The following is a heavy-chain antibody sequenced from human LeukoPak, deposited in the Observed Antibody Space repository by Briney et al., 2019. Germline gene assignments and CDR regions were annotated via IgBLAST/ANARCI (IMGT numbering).Heavy chain of an antibody. Sequence: GSSVKVYCKASGGTFSSYAISWVRQAPGQGLEWMGGIIPIFGTANYAQKFQGRVTITTDESTSTAYMELSSLRSEDTAVYYCARSYPGIAAAGTVYFDYWGQGTLVTVSS. V-gene: IGHV1-69*05. CDR2: IIPIFGTA. J-gene: IGHJ4*02. CDR3: ARSYPGIAAAGTVYFDY. D-gene: IGHD6-13*01. CDR1: GGTFSSYA.